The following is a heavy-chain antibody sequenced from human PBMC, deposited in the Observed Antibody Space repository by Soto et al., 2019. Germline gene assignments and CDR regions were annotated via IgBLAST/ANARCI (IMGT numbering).Heavy chain of an antibody. CDR1: GGSISSYY. CDR3: ARAFDYGGNLAY. J-gene: IGHJ4*02. CDR2: IYYSGST. Sequence: SETLSLTCAVSGGSISSYYWSWIRQPPGKGLEWIGYIYYSGSTNYNPSLKNRVTISVDTSKNQFSLKLSYVTAADTAVYYCARAFDYGGNLAYWGQGTLVTVSS. V-gene: IGHV4-59*01. D-gene: IGHD4-17*01.